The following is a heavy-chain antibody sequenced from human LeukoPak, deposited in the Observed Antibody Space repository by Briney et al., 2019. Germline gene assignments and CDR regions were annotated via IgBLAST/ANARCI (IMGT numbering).Heavy chain of an antibody. D-gene: IGHD1-26*01. CDR3: AKRGAEVGATVAPGDY. CDR2: ISGSGSRT. Sequence: HPGGSLRLSCAASGFTFSSYGMSWVRQAPGKGLEWVSGISGSGSRTYYADSVKGRFTISRDNSKNTLYLQMNSLRAEDTAVYYCAKRGAEVGATVAPGDYWGQGTLVTVSS. CDR1: GFTFSSYG. J-gene: IGHJ4*02. V-gene: IGHV3-23*01.